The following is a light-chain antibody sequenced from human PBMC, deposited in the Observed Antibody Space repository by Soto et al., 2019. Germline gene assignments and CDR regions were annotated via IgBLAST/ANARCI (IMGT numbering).Light chain of an antibody. V-gene: IGKV1-6*01. J-gene: IGKJ1*01. CDR3: LQDHDDSWA. CDR2: AAS. CDR1: QDIGND. Sequence: IQMTRSPSTRSASVGDRSTITCLASQDIGNDLGWYQQKPGKAPKVLIYAASNLHSGVHSRFSGSRSGADFTLTISGLQPEDFATYYCLQDHDDSWAFGQGTKVDIK.